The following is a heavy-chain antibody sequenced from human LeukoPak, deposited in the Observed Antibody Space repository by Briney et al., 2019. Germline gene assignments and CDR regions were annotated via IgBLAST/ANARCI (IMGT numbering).Heavy chain of an antibody. J-gene: IGHJ4*02. Sequence: GGSLRLSCAASRLTFSTYWMSWVRQAPGKGLEWVATIKHDGVEKHYVDSVKGRFTISRDNAENSLYLQMNSLRAEDTAVYYCARDRGYDTLTGYPYYFDYWGQGTLVTVSS. CDR3: ARDRGYDTLTGYPYYFDY. D-gene: IGHD3-9*01. V-gene: IGHV3-7*01. CDR2: IKHDGVEK. CDR1: RLTFSTYW.